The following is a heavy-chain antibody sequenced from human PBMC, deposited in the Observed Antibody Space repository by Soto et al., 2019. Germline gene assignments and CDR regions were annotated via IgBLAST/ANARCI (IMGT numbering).Heavy chain of an antibody. Sequence: QVQLVESGGGVVQPGRSLRLSCAASGFTFSSYAMHWVRQAPGKGLEWVAVISYDGSNKYYADSVKGRFTISRDNSKNTLYLQMNSQRAEDTAVYYCARDLYYYDSSGYYYGYYYYYGMDVWGQVTTVTVSS. CDR1: GFTFSSYA. D-gene: IGHD3-22*01. J-gene: IGHJ6*02. CDR3: ARDLYYYDSSGYYYGYYYYYGMDV. V-gene: IGHV3-30-3*01. CDR2: ISYDGSNK.